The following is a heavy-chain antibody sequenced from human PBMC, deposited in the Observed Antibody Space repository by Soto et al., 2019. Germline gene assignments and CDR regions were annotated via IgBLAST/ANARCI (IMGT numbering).Heavy chain of an antibody. CDR2: IIPISGPA. J-gene: IGHJ5*02. D-gene: IGHD3-3*01. CDR3: ATWSGYYGESWFDP. V-gene: IGHV1-69*01. Sequence: QMQLVQSGAEVKKPGASVKVSCKTSGGTFTKFAFTWVRQAPGQGLEWMGGIIPISGPANYAQKFQGRLTITADESTSTAYMELSSLRSEDTAVYYCATWSGYYGESWFDPWGQGTLVTVSS. CDR1: GGTFTKFA.